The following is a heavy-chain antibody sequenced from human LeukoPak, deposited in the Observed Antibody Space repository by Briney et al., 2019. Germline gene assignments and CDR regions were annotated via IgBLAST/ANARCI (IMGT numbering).Heavy chain of an antibody. CDR2: INHSGST. D-gene: IGHD7-27*01. CDR3: ARGGWGFGKRFDY. Sequence: PSETLSLTCAVYGGSFSGYYWSWIRQPPGKGLEWIGEINHSGSTNYNPSLKSRVTISVDTSKNQFSLKLSSVTAADTAVYYCARGGWGFGKRFDYGGQGTLVTVSS. CDR1: GGSFSGYY. J-gene: IGHJ4*02. V-gene: IGHV4-34*01.